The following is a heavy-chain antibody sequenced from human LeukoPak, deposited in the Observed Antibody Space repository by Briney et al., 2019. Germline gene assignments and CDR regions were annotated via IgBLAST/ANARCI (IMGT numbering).Heavy chain of an antibody. D-gene: IGHD5-12*01. V-gene: IGHV1-18*01. CDR2: ISAYNGNT. CDR1: GYTFTSYG. Sequence: ASVKVSCKASGYTFTSYGISGVRQAPGQGLEWMGWISAYNGNTNYAQKFQGRVTMTTDSSTSTVYMDLRTLTSDDTAVYYCARDRGYSGYASSGYWGQGTLATVSS. J-gene: IGHJ4*02. CDR3: ARDRGYSGYASSGY.